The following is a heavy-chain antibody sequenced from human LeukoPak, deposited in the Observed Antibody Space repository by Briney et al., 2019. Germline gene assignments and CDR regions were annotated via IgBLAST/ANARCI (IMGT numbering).Heavy chain of an antibody. Sequence: PGRSLRLFCAASGFTFDDYAMHWVRHAPGKGLEWVSGISWNSGSIGYADSVKGRFTISRDNAKNSLYLQMNSLRAEDTALYYCAKDIAGAVAGRLGPGDAFDIWGQGTMVTVSS. CDR1: GFTFDDYA. CDR2: ISWNSGSI. V-gene: IGHV3-9*01. J-gene: IGHJ3*02. CDR3: AKDIAGAVAGRLGPGDAFDI. D-gene: IGHD6-19*01.